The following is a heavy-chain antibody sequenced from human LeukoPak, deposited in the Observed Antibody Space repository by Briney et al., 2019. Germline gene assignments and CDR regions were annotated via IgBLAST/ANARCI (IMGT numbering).Heavy chain of an antibody. Sequence: LSLTCAVYGGSFSGYYWSWIRQAPGKGLEWVSYISSSGSTIYYADSVKGRFTISRDNAKNSLYLQMNSLRAEDTAVYYCARVKGLDSSGYYYWGQGTLVTVSS. J-gene: IGHJ4*02. V-gene: IGHV3-11*04. CDR3: ARVKGLDSSGYYY. D-gene: IGHD3-22*01. CDR2: ISSSGSTI. CDR1: GGSFSGYY.